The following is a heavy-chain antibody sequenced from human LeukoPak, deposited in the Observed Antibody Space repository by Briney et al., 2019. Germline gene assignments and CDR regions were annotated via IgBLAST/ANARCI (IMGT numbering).Heavy chain of an antibody. D-gene: IGHD6-19*01. CDR3: ARDPSNTSGWYIYFDF. CDR1: GCSFTHYA. CDR2: ISTYNGDT. J-gene: IGHJ4*02. Sequence: ASVKVSCKTSGCSFTHYAISWVRQAPGQGLEWMGWISTYNGDTKYAQKLQGRFTMTSDTSTSTVYMELRSLTSDDTAVYYCARDPSNTSGWYIYFDFWGQGTLVTVSS. V-gene: IGHV1-18*01.